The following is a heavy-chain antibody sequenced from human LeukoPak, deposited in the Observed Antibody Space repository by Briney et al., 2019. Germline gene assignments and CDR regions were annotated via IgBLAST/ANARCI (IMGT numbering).Heavy chain of an antibody. J-gene: IGHJ4*02. V-gene: IGHV3-NL1*01. CDR2: IYSGGST. Sequence: GGSLRLSCAASGFTFSNYGMHWVRQAPGKGLEWVSVIYSGGSTYYADSVKGRFTISRDNSKNTLYLQMNSLRAEDTAVYYCAGGTDYWGQGTLVTVSS. CDR3: AGGTDY. D-gene: IGHD2-15*01. CDR1: GFTFSNYG.